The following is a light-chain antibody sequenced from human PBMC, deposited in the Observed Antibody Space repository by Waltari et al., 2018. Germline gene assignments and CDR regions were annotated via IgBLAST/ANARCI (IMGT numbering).Light chain of an antibody. Sequence: EIVLTQSPGTLSLSPGARATLSCRASQSVSSSYLAWYQQKPGHGPRLLIDGASSRATGIPDRFSGSGSGTDVTLTISRLEPEDFAVYYCQQYGSSPRYTFGQGTKLEIK. CDR2: GAS. J-gene: IGKJ2*01. V-gene: IGKV3-20*01. CDR3: QQYGSSPRYT. CDR1: QSVSSSY.